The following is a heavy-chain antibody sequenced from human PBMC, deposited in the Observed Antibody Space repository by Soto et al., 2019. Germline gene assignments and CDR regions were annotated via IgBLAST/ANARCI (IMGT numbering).Heavy chain of an antibody. D-gene: IGHD6-13*01. J-gene: IGHJ4*02. CDR3: TGGIAAAGRLFDY. Sequence: EVQLVESGGGLVQPGGSLKLSCAASGFTFSGSAMHWVRQASGKGLEWVGRIRSKANSYATAYDASVKGGFTISSDASKNTGYRQMNSLKTEDTAVYYCTGGIAAAGRLFDYWCQGTLVTVSS. CDR1: GFTFSGSA. CDR2: IRSKANSYAT. V-gene: IGHV3-73*02.